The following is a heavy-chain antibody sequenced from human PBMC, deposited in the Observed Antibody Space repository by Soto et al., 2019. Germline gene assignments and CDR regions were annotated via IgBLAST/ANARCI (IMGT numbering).Heavy chain of an antibody. Sequence: ASVKVSCKASGYTFTGYYMHWVRQAPGQGLEWMGWINPNSGGTNYAQKFQGRVTMTRDTSISTAYMELSRLRSDDTAVYYCARVYGDSSGYYLFDYWGQGALVTVSS. V-gene: IGHV1-2*02. CDR1: GYTFTGYY. D-gene: IGHD3-22*01. CDR2: INPNSGGT. J-gene: IGHJ4*02. CDR3: ARVYGDSSGYYLFDY.